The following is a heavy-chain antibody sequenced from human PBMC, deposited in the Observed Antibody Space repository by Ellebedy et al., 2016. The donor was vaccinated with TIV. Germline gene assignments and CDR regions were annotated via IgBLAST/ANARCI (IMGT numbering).Heavy chain of an antibody. CDR3: ARVKLCIGDACHRVYDY. Sequence: GGSLRLSXAASGFTFSDHYMDWVRQAPGKGLECVGRIRNKANNYFTEYAASVKGRFTISRDDSKNSVYLQMNGLRIEDTAVYYCARVKLCIGDACHRVYDYWGQGTLVTVSS. CDR1: GFTFSDHY. D-gene: IGHD2-21*02. V-gene: IGHV3-72*01. J-gene: IGHJ4*02. CDR2: IRNKANNYFT.